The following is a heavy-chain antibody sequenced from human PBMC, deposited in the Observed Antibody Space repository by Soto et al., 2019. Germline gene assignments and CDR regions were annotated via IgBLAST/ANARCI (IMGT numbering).Heavy chain of an antibody. CDR2: INQSGST. V-gene: IGHV4-34*01. CDR3: ATRDSYYGMDF. Sequence: QVQLQQWGAGLLKPSETLSLTCGVYGGAFSGYHWSWIRQAPGKGLEWIGEINQSGSTNYSPSLKSRVPMSVDTSKKQFSLKLSSVTAADTALYYCATRDSYYGMDFWGQGTTVTVSS. J-gene: IGHJ6*02. CDR1: GGAFSGYH.